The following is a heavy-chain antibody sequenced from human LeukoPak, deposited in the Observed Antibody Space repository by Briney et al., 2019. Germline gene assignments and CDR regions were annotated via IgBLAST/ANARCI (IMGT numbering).Heavy chain of an antibody. D-gene: IGHD4-17*01. CDR2: IYYSGST. V-gene: IGHV4-59*01. Sequence: PSETLSLTCTVSGGSISSYYWSWIRQPPGKELEWIGYIYYSGSTNYNPSLKSRVTISVDTSKNQFSLKLSSVTAADTAVYYCARSYGDDFDYWGQGTLVTVSS. CDR3: ARSYGDDFDY. J-gene: IGHJ4*02. CDR1: GGSISSYY.